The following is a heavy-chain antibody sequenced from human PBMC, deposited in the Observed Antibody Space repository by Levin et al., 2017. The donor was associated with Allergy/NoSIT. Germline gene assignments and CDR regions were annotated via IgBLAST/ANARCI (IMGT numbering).Heavy chain of an antibody. CDR3: AKEHSSGWYRFDY. D-gene: IGHD6-19*01. CDR1: GFTFSSYG. V-gene: IGHV3-30*18. J-gene: IGHJ4*02. CDR2: ISYDGSNK. Sequence: SCAASGFTFSSYGMHWVRQAPGKGLEWVAVISYDGSNKYYADSVKGRFTISRDNSKNTLYLQMNSLRAEDTAVYYCAKEHSSGWYRFDYWGQGTLVTVSS.